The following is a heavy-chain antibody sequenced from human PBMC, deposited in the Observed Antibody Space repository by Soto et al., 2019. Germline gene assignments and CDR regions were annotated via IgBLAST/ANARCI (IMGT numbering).Heavy chain of an antibody. CDR3: SREPPGGISHDP. CDR2: IYYSGST. D-gene: IGHD2-15*01. V-gene: IGHV4-30-4*01. Sequence: QVQLQESGPGLVKPSQTLSLTCTVSGGSISSGDYYWSWIRQPPGKGLEWIGYIYYSGSTYYNPSRPTRVGISVDTSKNQFSLKLRSVTSADTAVYDCSREPPGGISHDPWGQGTLVTVSS. J-gene: IGHJ5*02. CDR1: GGSISSGDYY.